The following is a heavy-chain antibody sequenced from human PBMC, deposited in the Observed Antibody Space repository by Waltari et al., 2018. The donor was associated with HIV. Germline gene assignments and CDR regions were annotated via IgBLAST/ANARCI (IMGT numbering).Heavy chain of an antibody. CDR2: INPEGTIT. J-gene: IGHJ4*02. Sequence: EVLLVESGGGSVQPGGSLTLSCEAPGFPFSRHWMSWVRQVPGKGLVWVSRINPEGTITTYADSVKGRFTVSRDNAKNTLYLQMNSLRVEDTALYYCARGWYIDYWGQGTLVTVSS. V-gene: IGHV3-74*03. D-gene: IGHD6-19*01. CDR1: GFPFSRHW. CDR3: ARGWYIDY.